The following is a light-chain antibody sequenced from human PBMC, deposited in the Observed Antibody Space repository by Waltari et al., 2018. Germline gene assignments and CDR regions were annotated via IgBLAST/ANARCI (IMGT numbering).Light chain of an antibody. CDR1: QSVDIRY. CDR2: GAS. J-gene: IGKJ1*01. Sequence: EIVLTQSPGTLSLSPGDRATLSCRASQSVDIRYLAWYQQKPGQAPRLLIYGASSRATGIPGRFSGSGSGTDFTLTISRLEPEDFAVYYCQQSGSSPRTFGQGTKVEI. V-gene: IGKV3-20*01. CDR3: QQSGSSPRT.